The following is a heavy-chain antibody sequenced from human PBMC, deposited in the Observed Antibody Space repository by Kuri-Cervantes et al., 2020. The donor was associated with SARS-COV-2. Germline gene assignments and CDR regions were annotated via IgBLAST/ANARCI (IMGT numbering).Heavy chain of an antibody. V-gene: IGHV3-30-3*01. Sequence: GGSLRLSCAASGFTFSIYAMHWVRQAPGKGLEWVAVISYDGTNKDYTASGKGRFTISRDNSQNTLYLQMKSLRTEDTALYYCARDRVGVHDSWGQGTLVTVSS. D-gene: IGHD2-21*01. CDR1: GFTFSIYA. J-gene: IGHJ4*02. CDR2: ISYDGTNK. CDR3: ARDRVGVHDS.